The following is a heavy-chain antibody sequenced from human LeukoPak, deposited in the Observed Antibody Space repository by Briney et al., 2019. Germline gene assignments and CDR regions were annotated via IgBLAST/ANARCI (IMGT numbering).Heavy chain of an antibody. CDR2: IIPIFGTA. J-gene: IGHJ4*02. CDR3: ARDILAAGYYFDY. D-gene: IGHD6-13*01. Sequence: SVKVSCKASGGTFSSYAISWARQAPGQGLEWVGGIIPIFGTANYAQKFQGRVTITADESTSTAYMELSSLRSEDTAVYYCARDILAAGYYFDYWGQGTLVTVSS. V-gene: IGHV1-69*13. CDR1: GGTFSSYA.